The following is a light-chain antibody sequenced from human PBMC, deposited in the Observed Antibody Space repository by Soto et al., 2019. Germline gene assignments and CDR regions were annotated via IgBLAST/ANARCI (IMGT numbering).Light chain of an antibody. CDR2: EVN. Sequence: QSALTQPAAVSGSTGQSITISCTGTSSDVGYYNLVSWYQQHPGKAPKLIIYEVNKRPSGFSNRFSGSKSGNTASLAITGLQAEDEADYYCQSYDSSLSGSGVFGTGTKVTVL. CDR3: QSYDSSLSGSGV. CDR1: SSDVGYYNL. V-gene: IGLV2-14*02. J-gene: IGLJ1*01.